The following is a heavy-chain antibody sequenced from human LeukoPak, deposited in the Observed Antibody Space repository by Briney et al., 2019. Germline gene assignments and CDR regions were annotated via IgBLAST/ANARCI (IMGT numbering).Heavy chain of an antibody. J-gene: IGHJ3*02. CDR1: GGSISSSY. CDR3: ARGYYDARGDSNPFDI. Sequence: SETLSLTCTVSGGSISSSYWSWIRQPPGRGLEWIGYTSHSGSTNYKPSLKSRVSISVDTSKNQFSLKLTSVTPADTAMYYCARGYYDARGDSNPFDIWGQGTMVTVSS. CDR2: TSHSGST. V-gene: IGHV4-59*01. D-gene: IGHD3-22*01.